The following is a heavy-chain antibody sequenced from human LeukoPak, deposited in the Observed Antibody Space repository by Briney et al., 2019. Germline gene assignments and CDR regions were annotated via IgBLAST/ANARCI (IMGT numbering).Heavy chain of an antibody. CDR1: GYTFTGYY. CDR2: INPNSGGT. CDR3: ARDRGRGYSFDTNHNWFDP. J-gene: IGHJ5*02. D-gene: IGHD5-18*01. V-gene: IGHV1-2*04. Sequence: GASVKVSCKASGYTFTGYYMHWVRQAPGQGLEWMGWINPNSGGTNYAQKFQGWVTMTRDTSISTAYMELSSLRSEDTAVYYCARDRGRGYSFDTNHNWFDPWGQGTLVTVSS.